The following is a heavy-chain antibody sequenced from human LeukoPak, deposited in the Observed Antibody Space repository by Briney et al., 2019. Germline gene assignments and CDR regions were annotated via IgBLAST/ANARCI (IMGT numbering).Heavy chain of an antibody. V-gene: IGHV4-34*01. J-gene: IGHJ4*02. CDR2: SSPTGDIT. D-gene: IGHD2-21*01. Sequence: SETLSLTCAVYGGSFSGNYWTLIRQTPGRGLEWIGESSPTGDITSYNPSLKGRATISVDSSKKQFSLKPTAVTAADTGVYYCARVPDFIARPCDSWGPGTLVTVSS. CDR1: GGSFSGNY. CDR3: ARVPDFIARPCDS.